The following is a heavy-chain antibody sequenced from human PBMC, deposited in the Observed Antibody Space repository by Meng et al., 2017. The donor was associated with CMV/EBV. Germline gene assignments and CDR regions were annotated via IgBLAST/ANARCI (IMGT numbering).Heavy chain of an antibody. CDR1: GLPISNYW. CDR3: RLGHYSQD. D-gene: IGHD4-17*01. Sequence: EGQLVESGGGLVQLGGSLRLSCAASGLPISNYWMSWVRQAPGKGMEWVANIKNDGSERYYVDSVKGRFSISRDNADNSLYLQMNNLRAEDTAVYYCRLGHYSQDWGQGTLVTVSS. V-gene: IGHV3-7*02. J-gene: IGHJ4*02. CDR2: IKNDGSER.